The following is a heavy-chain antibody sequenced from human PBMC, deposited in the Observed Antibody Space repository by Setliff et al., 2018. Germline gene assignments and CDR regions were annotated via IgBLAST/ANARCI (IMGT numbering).Heavy chain of an antibody. Sequence: GASVKVSCKTSGYSFTRHYLHWVRQAPGQGLEWMGMVNPNDGSTRYAQKFQGRVTMTRDTSTSSVYMELSSLRSEDTAVYYCARDLRDVVVVPSTTGYYHGMDVWGQGTTVTVS. V-gene: IGHV1-46*01. D-gene: IGHD2-15*01. J-gene: IGHJ6*02. CDR2: VNPNDGST. CDR3: ARDLRDVVVVPSTTGYYHGMDV. CDR1: GYSFTRHY.